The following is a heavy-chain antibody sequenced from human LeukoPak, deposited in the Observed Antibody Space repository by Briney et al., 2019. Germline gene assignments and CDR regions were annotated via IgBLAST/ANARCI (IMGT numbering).Heavy chain of an antibody. D-gene: IGHD3-10*01. CDR1: GFTFDDHG. V-gene: IGHV3-20*04. Sequence: GGSLRLSCAASGFTFDDHGMSWVRQPPGKGLEWVSCISSSGSHIYSVDSVKGRFAISRDNAKNSLYLQMNSLRAEDTALYYCARGCFGELLSDHWGQGTLVTVPS. CDR3: ARGCFGELLSDH. J-gene: IGHJ4*02. CDR2: ISSSGSHI.